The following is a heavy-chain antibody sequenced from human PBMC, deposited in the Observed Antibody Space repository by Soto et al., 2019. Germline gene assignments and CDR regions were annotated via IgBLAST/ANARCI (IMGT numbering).Heavy chain of an antibody. CDR3: ARQRTSVVTKAYFDS. CDR2: IYYSGST. V-gene: IGHV4-39*01. D-gene: IGHD2-21*02. CDR1: GDSINNRSYY. J-gene: IGHJ4*02. Sequence: SETLSLTCTVTGDSINNRSYYWGWIRQPPGKGLEWIGSIYYSGSTYNNPSLKSRVSMSVDTSKNQFSLKLRSVTAADTALYYCARQRTSVVTKAYFDSWGQGSLVTVSS.